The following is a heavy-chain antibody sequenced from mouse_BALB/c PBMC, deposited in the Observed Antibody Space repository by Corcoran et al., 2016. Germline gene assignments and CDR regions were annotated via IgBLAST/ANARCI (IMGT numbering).Heavy chain of an antibody. CDR2: IDPENGNT. D-gene: IGHD2-2*01. CDR3: AIWLRHAMDY. J-gene: IGHJ4*01. V-gene: IGHV14-3*02. Sequence: EVQLQQSGAELVKPGASVKLSCTASGFNIKDTYMHWVKQRPEQGREWIGRIDPENGNTKYDPMFQGKATITADTSSNTSYLQLSSLTSEDTAVYYCAIWLRHAMDYWGQGTSVTVSS. CDR1: GFNIKDTY.